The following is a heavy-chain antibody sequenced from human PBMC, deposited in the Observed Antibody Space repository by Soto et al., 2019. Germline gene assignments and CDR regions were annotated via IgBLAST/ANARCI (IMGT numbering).Heavy chain of an antibody. CDR1: GYTFTSYG. CDR3: ARDLDWRRYHELSY. J-gene: IGHJ4*02. Sequence: ASVKVSCKASGYTFTSYGISWVRQAPGQGLEWMGWISAYNGNTNYAQKLQGRVTMTTDTSTSTAYMEVRSLRSDDTAVYYCARDLDWRRYHELSYWGQGTLVTVSS. V-gene: IGHV1-18*04. CDR2: ISAYNGNT. D-gene: IGHD2-2*01.